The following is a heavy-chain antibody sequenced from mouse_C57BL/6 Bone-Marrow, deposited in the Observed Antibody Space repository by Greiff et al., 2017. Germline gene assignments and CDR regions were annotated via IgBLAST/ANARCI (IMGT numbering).Heavy chain of an antibody. J-gene: IGHJ2*01. CDR2: IDPSDSYT. CDR1: GYTFTSYW. D-gene: IGHD1-1*01. CDR3: ARTGYYSSSYNLDY. Sequence: QVQLQQPGAELVMPGASVKLSCKASGYTFTSYWMHWVKQRPGQGLEWIGEIDPSDSYTNYNQQFKGKSTLTVAKSSSTADMQLSSLTSADAAVYYCARTGYYSSSYNLDYWGQGTTLTVSS. V-gene: IGHV1-69*01.